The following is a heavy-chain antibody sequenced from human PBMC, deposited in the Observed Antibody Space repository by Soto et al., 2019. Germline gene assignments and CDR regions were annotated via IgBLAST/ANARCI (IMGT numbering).Heavy chain of an antibody. J-gene: IGHJ6*02. V-gene: IGHV5-51*01. D-gene: IGHD6-6*01. CDR3: ARRTTYRSSSQYYYYYYGMDV. CDR1: GYSFTSYW. Sequence: PGESLKISCKDSGYSFTSYWIGWVRQVPGKGLECMGIIYPGDSDTRYSPSFQGQVTISADKSISTAYLQWSSLKASDTAMYYCARRTTYRSSSQYYYYYYGMDVWGQGTTVTVSS. CDR2: IYPGDSDT.